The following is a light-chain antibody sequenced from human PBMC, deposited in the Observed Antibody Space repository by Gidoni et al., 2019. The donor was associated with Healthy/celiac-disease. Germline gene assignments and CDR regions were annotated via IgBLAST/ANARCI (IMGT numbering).Light chain of an antibody. Sequence: DSVMTHSPDSLAVSLGERATINCKSSQSVLYSSNNKNYLAWYQQKPGQPPKLLIYWASTRESVVPDRFSGSGSGTDFTLTISSRQAEDVAVYYCQQYYSTPYTCGQGTKLEIK. V-gene: IGKV4-1*01. CDR2: WAS. CDR1: QSVLYSSNNKNY. J-gene: IGKJ2*01. CDR3: QQYYSTPYT.